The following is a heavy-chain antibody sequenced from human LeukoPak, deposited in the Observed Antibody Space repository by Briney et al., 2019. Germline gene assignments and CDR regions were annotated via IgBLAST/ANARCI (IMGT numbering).Heavy chain of an antibody. D-gene: IGHD2-2*01. Sequence: GGSLRLSCAASGFTVSSNYMSWVRQAPGKGLEWVSAISGSGGSTYYADSVKGRFTISRDNSKNTLYLQMNSLRAEDTAVYYCASRGLVVPAAPYYYYGMDVWGQGTTVTVSS. J-gene: IGHJ6*02. CDR2: ISGSGGST. CDR1: GFTVSSNY. V-gene: IGHV3-23*01. CDR3: ASRGLVVPAAPYYYYGMDV.